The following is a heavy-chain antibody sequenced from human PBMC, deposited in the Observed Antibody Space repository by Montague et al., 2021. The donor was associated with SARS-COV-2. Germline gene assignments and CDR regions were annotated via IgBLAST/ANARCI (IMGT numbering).Heavy chain of an antibody. Sequence: SRRLSCAASGFPVSSNNMSLFRQAPGKGLEWVSVIYSGGSTQYAYSVKGRFTVSRDKSNYTLYLQMNSLRAEDTAVYYCAARADYYYGMDVWGQGTSVTVSS. CDR3: AARADYYYGMDV. CDR2: IYSGGST. J-gene: IGHJ6*02. CDR1: GFPVSSNN. V-gene: IGHV3-66*01.